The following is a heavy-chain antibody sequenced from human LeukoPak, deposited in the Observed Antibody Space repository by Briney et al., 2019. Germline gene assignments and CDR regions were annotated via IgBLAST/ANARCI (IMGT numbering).Heavy chain of an antibody. J-gene: IGHJ5*02. Sequence: GASVKVSCKASGGTFSSYAISWVRQAPGQGLEWMGRIIPILGIANYAQKFQGRVTITADKSTSTAYMELRSLRSDDTAVYYCARAGGQLEFDPWGQGTLVTVSS. CDR3: ARAGGQLEFDP. D-gene: IGHD2-2*01. V-gene: IGHV1-69*04. CDR2: IIPILGIA. CDR1: GGTFSSYA.